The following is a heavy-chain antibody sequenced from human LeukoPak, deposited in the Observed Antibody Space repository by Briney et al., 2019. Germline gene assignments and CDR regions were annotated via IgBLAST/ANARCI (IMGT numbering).Heavy chain of an antibody. D-gene: IGHD3-10*01. V-gene: IGHV4-34*01. J-gene: IGHJ4*02. Sequence: SETLSLTCAVSGGPFSGYFWSWIRQSSGQGLEWIGEIHNSGTTNYNPSLNTRVTISEDTSKNQFYLNLSSVTAADTAVYYCARRYYYNLGSFPFDFWGQGTLVTVSS. CDR2: IHNSGTT. CDR3: ARRYYYNLGSFPFDF. CDR1: GGPFSGYF.